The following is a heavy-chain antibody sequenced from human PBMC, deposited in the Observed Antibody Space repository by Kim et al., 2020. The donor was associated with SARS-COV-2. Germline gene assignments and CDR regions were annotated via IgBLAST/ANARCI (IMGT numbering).Heavy chain of an antibody. D-gene: IGHD2-2*01. CDR2: IYYSGST. CDR3: ARLGCSSTSCYPHFDL. V-gene: IGHV4-39*01. Sequence: SETLSLTCTVSGGSISSSSYYWGWIRQPPGKGLEWIGSIYYSGSTYYNPSLKSRVTISVDTSKNQFSLKLSSVTAADTAVYYCARLGCSSTSCYPHFDLWGRGTLVTVSS. J-gene: IGHJ2*01. CDR1: GGSISSSSYY.